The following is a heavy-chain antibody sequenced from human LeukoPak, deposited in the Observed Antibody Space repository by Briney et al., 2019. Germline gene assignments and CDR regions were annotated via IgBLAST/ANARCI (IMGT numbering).Heavy chain of an antibody. CDR2: ICYSGST. Sequence: SETLSLTCTVSGGSISSRSACWGWIRQSPGKGLEWIGTICYSGSTYYTPSLKSRVTISVDTSKIQFSLKLSSVTAPDTAVYYCARVVMTGRIYYFDYWGQGTLVTVSS. D-gene: IGHD2-21*02. J-gene: IGHJ4*02. CDR1: GGSISSRSAC. CDR3: ARVVMTGRIYYFDY. V-gene: IGHV4-39*01.